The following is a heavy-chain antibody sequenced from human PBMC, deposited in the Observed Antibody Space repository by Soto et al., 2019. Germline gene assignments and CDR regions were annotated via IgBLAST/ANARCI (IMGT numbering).Heavy chain of an antibody. CDR1: GFTFDDYA. CDR2: ISWNSGSI. V-gene: IGHV3-9*01. J-gene: IGHJ4*02. D-gene: IGHD1-1*01. Sequence: GGSLRLSCAASGFTFDDYAMHWVRQAPGKGLEWVSGISWNSGSIGYADSVKGRFTISRDNAKNSLYLQMNSLRAEDTALYYCAKDQVERRGDYYFDYWGQGTLVTVSS. CDR3: AKDQVERRGDYYFDY.